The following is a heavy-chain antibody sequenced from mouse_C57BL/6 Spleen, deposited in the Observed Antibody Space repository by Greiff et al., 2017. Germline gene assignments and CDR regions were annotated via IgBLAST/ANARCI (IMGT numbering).Heavy chain of an antibody. V-gene: IGHV5-4*01. J-gene: IGHJ3*01. CDR2: ISDGGSYT. Sequence: EVQVVESGGGLVKPGGSLKLSCAASGFTFSSYAMSWVRQTPEKRLEWVATISDGGSYTYYPDNVKGRFTISRDNAKNSLYLQMSHLKSEDTAMYYCARFGDDGYSWFAYWGQGTLVTVSA. CDR3: ARFGDDGYSWFAY. D-gene: IGHD2-3*01. CDR1: GFTFSSYA.